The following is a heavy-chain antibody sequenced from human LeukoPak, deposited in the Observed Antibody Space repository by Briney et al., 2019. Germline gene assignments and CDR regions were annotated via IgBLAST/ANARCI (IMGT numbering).Heavy chain of an antibody. J-gene: IGHJ6*02. Sequence: SQTLSLTCAISGDSVSSNSVAWNWIRQSPSRGLEWPGRTYYRSKWYNDYAVSMKSRITINPDTSKNQFSLQLNSVTPEDTAVYHCARDYDGMDVWGQGTTVTVSS. CDR2: TYYRSKWYN. CDR3: ARDYDGMDV. D-gene: IGHD2-2*01. V-gene: IGHV6-1*01. CDR1: GDSVSSNSVA.